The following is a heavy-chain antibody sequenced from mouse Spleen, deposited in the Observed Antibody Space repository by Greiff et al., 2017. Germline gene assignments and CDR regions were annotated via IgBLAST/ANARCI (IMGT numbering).Heavy chain of an antibody. J-gene: IGHJ2*01. CDR1: GFTFSDYY. Sequence: EVQRVESEGGLVQPGSSMKLSCTASGFTFSDYYMAWVRQVPEKGLEWVANINYDGSSTYYLDSLKSRFIISRDNAKNILYLQMSSLKSEDTATYYCARVDYGNYVFDYWGQGTTLTVSS. D-gene: IGHD2-1*01. V-gene: IGHV5-16*01. CDR2: INYDGSST. CDR3: ARVDYGNYVFDY.